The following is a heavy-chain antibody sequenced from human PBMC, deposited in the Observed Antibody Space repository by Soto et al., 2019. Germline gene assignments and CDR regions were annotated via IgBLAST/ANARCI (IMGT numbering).Heavy chain of an antibody. D-gene: IGHD3-9*01. CDR3: ARGNYDILTGGDAFDI. Sequence: ASVKVSCKASGYTFTSYGISWVRQAPGQGLEWMGWISAYNGNTNYAQKLQGRVTMTTDTSTSTAYMELRSLRSDDTAVYYCARGNYDILTGGDAFDIWGQGTMVTGSS. CDR2: ISAYNGNT. V-gene: IGHV1-18*01. J-gene: IGHJ3*02. CDR1: GYTFTSYG.